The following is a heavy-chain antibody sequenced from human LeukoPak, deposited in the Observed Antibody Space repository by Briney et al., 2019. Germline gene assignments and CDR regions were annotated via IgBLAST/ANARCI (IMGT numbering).Heavy chain of an antibody. J-gene: IGHJ4*02. CDR1: GYTFTTYA. CDR2: INAGNGNT. CDR3: ARDDGGSYLRYFDY. Sequence: GASVKVSCKASGYTFTTYAMHWVRQAPGQRLEWMGWINAGNGNTKYSQKFQARVTITRDTSTSTVYMELSSLRSEDTAVYYCARDDGGSYLRYFDYWGQGTLVTVSS. V-gene: IGHV1-3*01. D-gene: IGHD1-26*01.